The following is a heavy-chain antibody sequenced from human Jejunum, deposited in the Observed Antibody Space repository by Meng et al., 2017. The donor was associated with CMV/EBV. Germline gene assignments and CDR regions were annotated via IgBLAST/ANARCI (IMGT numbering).Heavy chain of an antibody. CDR3: INAAVGGRDSDHYYGLHV. J-gene: IGHJ6*02. V-gene: IGHV3-73*01. D-gene: IGHD6-25*01. CDR2: IRSKANSYAT. CDR1: GSA. Sequence: GSAMNWVRQASGKGLEWVGRIRSKANSYATAYAASVKGRFTVSRDDSKNTAYLEMNNVMSEDTALYYCINAAVGGRDSDHYYGLHVWGHGTTVTVSS.